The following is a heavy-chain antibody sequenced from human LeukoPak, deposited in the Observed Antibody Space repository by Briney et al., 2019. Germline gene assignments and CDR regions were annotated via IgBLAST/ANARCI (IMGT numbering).Heavy chain of an antibody. CDR2: IYHSGST. Sequence: PSETLSLTCAVSGYSISSGNYWGWIRQPPGKGLEWIGSIYHSGSTYYNPSLKSRVTISVDTSKNQFSLKLSSVTAADTAVYYCARRYYDFWSGYFTGAFDIWGQGTMVTVSS. V-gene: IGHV4-38-2*01. J-gene: IGHJ3*02. D-gene: IGHD3-3*01. CDR1: GYSISSGNY. CDR3: ARRYYDFWSGYFTGAFDI.